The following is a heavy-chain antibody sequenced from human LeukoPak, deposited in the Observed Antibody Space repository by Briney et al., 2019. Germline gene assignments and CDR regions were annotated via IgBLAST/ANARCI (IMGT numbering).Heavy chain of an antibody. Sequence: GEALKISCKGSGYSFTSYWIAWVRQMPGKGLECMVIIYPGDSNIRYSPSFQGQVTISADKSINTAYLQWSSLRASDTAMYYCARHLEWDSRNAFDIWGQGTMVAVSS. CDR1: GYSFTSYW. CDR3: ARHLEWDSRNAFDI. V-gene: IGHV5-51*01. D-gene: IGHD1-26*01. CDR2: IYPGDSNI. J-gene: IGHJ3*02.